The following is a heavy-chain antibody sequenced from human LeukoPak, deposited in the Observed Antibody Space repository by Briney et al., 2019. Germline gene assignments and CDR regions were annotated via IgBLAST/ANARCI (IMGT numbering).Heavy chain of an antibody. CDR1: GFIFSDYY. Sequence: GGSLRPSCAASGFIFSDYYMSWIRQAPGKGLEWVSYISSGEITMYYADSVKGRFTISRDNAKNSLYLQMNSLRTEDTAVYYRAELGITMIGGVWGKGTTVTISS. CDR2: ISSGEITM. CDR3: AELGITMIGGV. D-gene: IGHD3-10*02. J-gene: IGHJ6*04. V-gene: IGHV3-11*04.